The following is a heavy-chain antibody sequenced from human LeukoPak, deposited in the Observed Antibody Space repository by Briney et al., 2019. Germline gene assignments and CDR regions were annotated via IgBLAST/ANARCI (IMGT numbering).Heavy chain of an antibody. Sequence: GGSLRLSCAASGFTFSSYAMHWVRQAPGKGLEWVAVISYDGSNKYYADSVKGRFTISRDNSKNTLYLQMNSLRAEDTAVYYCASGCCSSTSCLPQLDYWGQGTLVTVSS. CDR1: GFTFSSYA. CDR3: ASGCCSSTSCLPQLDY. J-gene: IGHJ4*02. D-gene: IGHD2-2*03. CDR2: ISYDGSNK. V-gene: IGHV3-30*04.